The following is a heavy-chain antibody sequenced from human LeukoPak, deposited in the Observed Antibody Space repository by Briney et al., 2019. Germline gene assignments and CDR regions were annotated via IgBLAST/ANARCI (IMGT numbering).Heavy chain of an antibody. CDR3: AKAKWFGESPFDY. V-gene: IGHV3-23*01. J-gene: IGHJ4*02. Sequence: TGGSLRLSCAASGFTLSSYAMSWVRQAPGKGLEWVSVITGSGANTYYADSVKGRLTVSRDNSKNTLFLQMNSLRAEDTAVYYCAKAKWFGESPFDYWGQGTLVTVSS. D-gene: IGHD3-10*01. CDR1: GFTLSSYA. CDR2: ITGSGANT.